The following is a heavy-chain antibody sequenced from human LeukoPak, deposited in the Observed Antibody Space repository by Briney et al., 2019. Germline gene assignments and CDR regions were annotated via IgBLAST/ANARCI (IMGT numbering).Heavy chain of an antibody. D-gene: IGHD3-10*01. CDR2: IIPIFGTA. V-gene: IGHV1-69*13. Sequence: SVKVSCKASGGTFSSYAISWVRQAPGQGLEWMGGIIPIFGTANYAQKFQGRVTITADESTSTDCMELSSLRSEDTAVYYCAGGITMVRPDAFDIWGQGTMVTAFS. J-gene: IGHJ3*02. CDR3: AGGITMVRPDAFDI. CDR1: GGTFSSYA.